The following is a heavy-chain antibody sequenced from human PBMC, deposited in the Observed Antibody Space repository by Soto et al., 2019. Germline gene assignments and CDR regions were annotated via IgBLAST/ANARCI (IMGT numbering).Heavy chain of an antibody. J-gene: IGHJ2*01. D-gene: IGHD4-17*01. CDR3: TRDGRQADYGAKWYFDL. V-gene: IGHV1-18*01. CDR1: GYTFNSYG. CDR2: ISPYNGNT. Sequence: ASVKVSCKGSGYTFNSYGISWVRQAPGQGLEWMGWISPYNGNTNSAPKLQGRVTMTTDTSTSTAYMELRSLRSDDTAVYYCTRDGRQADYGAKWYFDLWGRGTLVTVSS.